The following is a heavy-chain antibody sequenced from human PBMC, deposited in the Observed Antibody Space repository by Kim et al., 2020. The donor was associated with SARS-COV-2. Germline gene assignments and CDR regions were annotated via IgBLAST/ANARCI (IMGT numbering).Heavy chain of an antibody. CDR2: ISSNGGST. CDR1: GFTFSSYA. D-gene: IGHD6-19*01. V-gene: IGHV3-64D*06. J-gene: IGHJ6*02. Sequence: GGSLRLSCSASGFTFSSYAMHWVRQAPGKGLEYVSAISSNGGSTYYADSVKGRFTISRDNSKNTLYLQMSSLRAEDTAVYYCVLHPKIYSSGLSNYYYYGMDVWGQGTTVTVSS. CDR3: VLHPKIYSSGLSNYYYYGMDV.